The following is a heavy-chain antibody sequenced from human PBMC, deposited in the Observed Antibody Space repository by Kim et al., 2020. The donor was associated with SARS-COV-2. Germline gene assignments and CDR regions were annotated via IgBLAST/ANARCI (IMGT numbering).Heavy chain of an antibody. V-gene: IGHV4-31*03. CDR1: GGSISSGGYY. J-gene: IGHJ5*02. CDR2: IYYSGST. Sequence: SETLSLTCTVSGGSISSGGYYWSWIRQHPGKGLEWIGYIYYSGSTYYNPSLKSRVTISVDTSKNQFSLKLSSVTAADTAVYYCARGYGGNSNWFDPWGQGTLVTVSS. D-gene: IGHD2-21*02. CDR3: ARGYGGNSNWFDP.